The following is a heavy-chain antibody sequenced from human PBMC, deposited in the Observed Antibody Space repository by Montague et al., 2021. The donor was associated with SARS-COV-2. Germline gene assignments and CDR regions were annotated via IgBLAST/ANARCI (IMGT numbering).Heavy chain of an antibody. Sequence: SETLSLTCTVSGGSISSSSYYWGWIRQPPGKGLEWIGSIYYSGSTYYNPSLKSRVTISVDTSKNQFSPKLSSVTAADTAVYYCAREYRDYGSGYYCGMDVWGQGTTVTVSS. V-gene: IGHV4-39*07. J-gene: IGHJ6*02. D-gene: IGHD4-17*01. CDR3: AREYRDYGSGYYCGMDV. CDR1: GGSISSSSYY. CDR2: IYYSGST.